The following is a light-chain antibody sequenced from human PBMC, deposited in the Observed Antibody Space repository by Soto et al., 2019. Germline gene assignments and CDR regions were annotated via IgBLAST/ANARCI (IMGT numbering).Light chain of an antibody. CDR3: QQFSSYPLT. V-gene: IGKV3-20*01. J-gene: IGKJ4*01. CDR2: DAS. Sequence: EIVLTQSPGTLSLSPGEGATLSCRASQSVGGTFLAWYQQKPGQAPRLLIYDASSRATGIPDRFSGGGSGTDFTLTISRLEPEDFAVYYCQQFSSYPLTFGGGTKVDIK. CDR1: QSVGGTF.